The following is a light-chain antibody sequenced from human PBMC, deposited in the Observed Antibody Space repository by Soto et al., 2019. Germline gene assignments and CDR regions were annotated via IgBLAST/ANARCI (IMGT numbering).Light chain of an antibody. CDR1: SSNIGSNT. CDR3: AAWDDSLNGVV. Sequence: QSVLTQPPSASGTPGQRVTISCSGSSSNIGSNTVNWYQQLPGTAPKLLIYSNNQRPSGVPDRFSGSKSGTSASLAISGLPSDDEADYYCAAWDDSLNGVVFGGGTKLTLL. CDR2: SNN. V-gene: IGLV1-44*01. J-gene: IGLJ2*01.